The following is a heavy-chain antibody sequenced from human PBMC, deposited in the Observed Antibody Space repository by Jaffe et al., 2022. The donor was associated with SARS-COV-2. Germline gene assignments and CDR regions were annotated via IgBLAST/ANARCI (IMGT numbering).Heavy chain of an antibody. CDR2: ISSSSSTV. D-gene: IGHD2-2*01. J-gene: IGHJ4*02. CDR3: VREPERGTSNWGVFDY. V-gene: IGHV3-48*02. Sequence: EVQLVESGGGLVQPGGSLRLSCAASGFTFSSYSMNWVRQAPGKGLEWLSYISSSSSTVYYADSVKGRFTISRDNAKSSLYLQMNSLRDEDTAVYYCVREPERGTSNWGVFDYWGQGTLVTVSS. CDR1: GFTFSSYS.